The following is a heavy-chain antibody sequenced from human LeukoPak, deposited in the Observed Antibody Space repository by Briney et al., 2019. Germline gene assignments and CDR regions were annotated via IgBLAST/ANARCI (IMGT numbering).Heavy chain of an antibody. CDR3: ARNGDSASVVD. J-gene: IGHJ4*02. CDR2: IYHSGNT. CDR1: GGSTSSGNW. D-gene: IGHD4-17*01. V-gene: IGHV4-4*02. Sequence: PSGTLSLTCAVSGGSTSSGNWWSWVRQPPGKGLEWIGEIYHSGNTVYNPPLKSRVTISVDNSKNQFSLKLTSVTAADTAVYYCARNGDSASVVDWGQGTLVTVSS.